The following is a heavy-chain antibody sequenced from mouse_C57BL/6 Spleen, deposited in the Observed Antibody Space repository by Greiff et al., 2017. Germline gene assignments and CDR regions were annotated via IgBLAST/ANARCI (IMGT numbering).Heavy chain of an antibody. D-gene: IGHD1-1*01. V-gene: IGHV1-7*01. CDR2: INPSSGYT. Sequence: VQLQQSGAELAKPGASVTLSCKASGYTFTSYWMHWVKQRPGQGLEWIGYINPSSGYTKYNQKFKDKATLTADKSSSTAYMQLSSLTYEDSAVYSCARSSGSSPWYFDVWGTGTTVTVSS. J-gene: IGHJ1*03. CDR1: GYTFTSYW. CDR3: ARSSGSSPWYFDV.